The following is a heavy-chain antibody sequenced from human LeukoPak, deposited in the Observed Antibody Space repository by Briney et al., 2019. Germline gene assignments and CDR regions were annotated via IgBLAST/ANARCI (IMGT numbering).Heavy chain of an antibody. CDR1: GGSFSGYY. J-gene: IGHJ4*02. D-gene: IGHD6-19*01. V-gene: IGHV4-34*01. CDR3: ARDYGSGCYEY. Sequence: SETLSLTCAVYGGSFSGYYWSWIRQPPGKGLEWIGEINHSGSTNYNPSLKSRVTISVDTSKNQFSLQLNSVTPEDTAVYYCARDYGSGCYEYWGQGTLVTVSS. CDR2: INHSGST.